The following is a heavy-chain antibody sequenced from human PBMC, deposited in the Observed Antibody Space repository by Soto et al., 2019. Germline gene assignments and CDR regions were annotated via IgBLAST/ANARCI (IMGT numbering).Heavy chain of an antibody. V-gene: IGHV3-23*01. CDR3: AKILLPRPLIANDAFDI. D-gene: IGHD3-22*01. CDR1: RFSFSAYA. CDR2: ISGSGETT. Sequence: GSLRLSCAASRFSFSAYAMTWVRQAPGKGLEWVSGISGSGETTYYAVSVEGRFRISRDNAQNTLYLQMSSLRAEDTAVYYCAKILLPRPLIANDAFDIWGQGTVVTVSS. J-gene: IGHJ3*02.